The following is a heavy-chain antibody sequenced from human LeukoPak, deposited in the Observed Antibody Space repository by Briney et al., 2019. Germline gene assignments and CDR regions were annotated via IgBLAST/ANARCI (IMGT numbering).Heavy chain of an antibody. V-gene: IGHV4-39*07. CDR1: GGSISSSSYY. Sequence: SETLSLTCTVSGGSISSSSYYWGWIRQPPGKGLEWIGSIYYSGSTYYNPSLKSRVTISVDTSKNQFSLKLSSVTAADTAVYYCAREHSSGYYSDYWGQGTLVTVSS. CDR3: AREHSSGYYSDY. J-gene: IGHJ4*02. D-gene: IGHD3-22*01. CDR2: IYYSGST.